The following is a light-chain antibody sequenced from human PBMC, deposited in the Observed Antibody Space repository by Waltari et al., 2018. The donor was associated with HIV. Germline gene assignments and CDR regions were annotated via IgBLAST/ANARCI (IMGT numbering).Light chain of an antibody. V-gene: IGLV3-25*03. J-gene: IGLJ2*01. Sequence: SYELTQPPSVSVSPGQTARSTCAADALAKQHTYWYQQKPGQAPVVVIYKDTHRPSGIPERFSGSSSGTIVTLTISGVQAEDEAVYYCQSADNTGTSVVFGGGTKLTVL. CDR3: QSADNTGTSVV. CDR2: KDT. CDR1: ALAKQH.